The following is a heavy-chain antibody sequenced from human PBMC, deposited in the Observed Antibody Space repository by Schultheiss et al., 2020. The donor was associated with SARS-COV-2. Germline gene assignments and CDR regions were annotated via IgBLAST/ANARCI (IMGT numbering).Heavy chain of an antibody. Sequence: GSLRLSCAVYGGSFSGYYWSWIRQPPGKGLEWIGEINHSGSTNYNPSLKSRVTISVDTSKNQFSLKLSSVTAADTAVYYCARRLEMATIYYFDYWGQGTLVTVSS. CDR1: GGSFSGYY. V-gene: IGHV4-34*01. CDR2: INHSGST. D-gene: IGHD5-24*01. J-gene: IGHJ4*02. CDR3: ARRLEMATIYYFDY.